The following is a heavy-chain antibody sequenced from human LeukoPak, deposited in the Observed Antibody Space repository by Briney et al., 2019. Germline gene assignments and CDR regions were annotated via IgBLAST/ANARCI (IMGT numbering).Heavy chain of an antibody. D-gene: IGHD3-10*01. CDR2: IYYSGST. CDR1: GGSISSYY. V-gene: IGHV4-59*01. CDR3: ARYSSGYNDY. Sequence: SETLSLTCTVSGGSISSYYWSWIRQPPGKGLEWIGYIYYSGSTNYNPSLKSRVTISVDTSKDQFSLKLSSVTAADTAVYYCARYSSGYNDYWGQGTLATVSS. J-gene: IGHJ4*02.